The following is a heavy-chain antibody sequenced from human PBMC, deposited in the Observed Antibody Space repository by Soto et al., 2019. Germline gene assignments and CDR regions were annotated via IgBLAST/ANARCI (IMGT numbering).Heavy chain of an antibody. J-gene: IGHJ4*02. CDR1: GYTFTSYY. CDR3: ARGRPTAAARLNDY. CDR2: MNPNSGNT. D-gene: IGHD6-13*01. Sequence: ASVKVSCEACGYTFTSYYMHWVRQAPGQGLEWMGWMNPNSGNTGYAQKFQGRVTMTRNTSISTAYMELSSLRSEDTAVYYCARGRPTAAARLNDYWGQGTLVTVSS. V-gene: IGHV1-8*02.